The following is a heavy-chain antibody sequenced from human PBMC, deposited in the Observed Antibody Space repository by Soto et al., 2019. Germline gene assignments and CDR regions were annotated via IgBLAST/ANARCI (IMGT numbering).Heavy chain of an antibody. D-gene: IGHD3-3*01. J-gene: IGHJ4*02. CDR2: IKEDGSES. Sequence: PGGSLRLSCAVFGFSFGNYWMSWVRQTPGKGLEWLASIKEDGSESYYLDSVRGRFTLSRDIVKDSLSLQMNRLRGEDTAFFYCATDVGQLTIFGDDLSGYFAFWGQGTLVTVSS. CDR1: GFSFGNYW. CDR3: ATDVGQLTIFGDDLSGYFAF. V-gene: IGHV3-7*03.